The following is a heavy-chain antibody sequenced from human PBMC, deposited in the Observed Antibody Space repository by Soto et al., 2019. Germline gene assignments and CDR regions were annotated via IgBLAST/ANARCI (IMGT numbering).Heavy chain of an antibody. V-gene: IGHV4-59*11. J-gene: IGHJ4*02. CDR3: ARALSTHIAVAGMGYFDS. CDR1: GDSLKNHY. D-gene: IGHD6-19*01. CDR2: ISSSGRA. Sequence: SETLSLTYSVSGDSLKNHYWAWIRHSPGKGLEWIGNISSSGRASYSPSLKRRVAISLDAPKNHFSLQLTSVTAADTAVYYCARALSTHIAVAGMGYFDSWGPGTLVTVSS.